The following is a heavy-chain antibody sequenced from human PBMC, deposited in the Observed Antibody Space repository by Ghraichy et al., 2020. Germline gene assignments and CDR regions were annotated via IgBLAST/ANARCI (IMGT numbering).Heavy chain of an antibody. D-gene: IGHD5-18*01. CDR2: INPDSGGA. J-gene: IGHJ4*02. V-gene: IGHV1-2*06. Sequence: ASVKVSCKASGYTFPAYHLHWVRQAPGQGLEWMGRINPDSGGANYAQNFQARVTMTRDTSISTAYMELSRLKSDDTAVYYCARGMDTAIISFFDYWGQGSLVTVSS. CDR1: GYTFPAYH. CDR3: ARGMDTAIISFFDY.